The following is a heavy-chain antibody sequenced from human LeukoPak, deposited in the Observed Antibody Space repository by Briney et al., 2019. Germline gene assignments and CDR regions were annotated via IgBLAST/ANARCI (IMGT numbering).Heavy chain of an antibody. V-gene: IGHV4-34*01. CDR3: AAFSSSRPLDY. CDR1: GGSFSGYY. CDR2: INHSGST. Sequence: SETLSLTCAVYGGSFSGYYWSWIRQPPGKGLEWIGEINHSGSTNYNPSLKSRVTISVDTSKNQFSLNLSSVTAADTAVYYCAAFSSSRPLDYWGQGTLVTVSS. D-gene: IGHD6-13*01. J-gene: IGHJ4*02.